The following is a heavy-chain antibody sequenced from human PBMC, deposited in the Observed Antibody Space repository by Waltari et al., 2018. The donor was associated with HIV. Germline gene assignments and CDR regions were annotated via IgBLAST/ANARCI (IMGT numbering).Heavy chain of an antibody. CDR2: IYYSGST. Sequence: QLQLQESGPGLVKPSETLSLTCTVSGGSISSSSYYWGWIRQPPGKGLVWIGSIYYSGSTNYTPSLKSRVTISVDTSKNQFSLKLGSGTAADTAVYYCARGLRGVGGDFDYWGQGTLVTVSS. V-gene: IGHV4-39*07. D-gene: IGHD3-10*01. CDR3: ARGLRGVGGDFDY. CDR1: GGSISSSSYY. J-gene: IGHJ4*02.